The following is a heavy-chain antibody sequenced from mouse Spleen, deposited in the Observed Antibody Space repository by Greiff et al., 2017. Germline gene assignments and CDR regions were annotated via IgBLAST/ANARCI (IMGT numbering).Heavy chain of an antibody. J-gene: IGHJ4*01. V-gene: IGHV2-6*03. CDR2: IWSDGST. Sequence: QVQLKETGPGLVAPSQSLSITCTVSGFSLTSYGVHWVRQPPGKGLEWLVVIWSDGSTNYNSALKSRLSISKDNSKSQVFLKMNSLQTDDTAMYYCASQTPTGLRRRDYAMDYWGQGTSVTVSS. CDR1: GFSLTSYG. CDR3: ASQTPTGLRRRDYAMDY. D-gene: IGHD2-2*01.